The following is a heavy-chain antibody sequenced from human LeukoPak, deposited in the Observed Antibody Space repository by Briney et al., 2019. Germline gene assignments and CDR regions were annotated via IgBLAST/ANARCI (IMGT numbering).Heavy chain of an antibody. Sequence: PSETLSLTCTVSGFPISSGYYWGWIRPFPGQGLEWIVTFYHGLKTFYNPSLKSRVSISVDTSKKKFSLMLTSVTAADTAVYYCARDDYGNDWFDPWGQGTPVSVPS. CDR3: ARDDYGNDWFDP. V-gene: IGHV4-38-2*02. D-gene: IGHD4-17*01. J-gene: IGHJ5*02. CDR2: FYHGLKT. CDR1: GFPISSGYY.